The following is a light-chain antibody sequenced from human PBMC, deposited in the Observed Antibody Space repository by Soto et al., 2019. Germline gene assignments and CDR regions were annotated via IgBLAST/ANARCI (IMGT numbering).Light chain of an antibody. CDR3: MQALQTPPYT. CDR1: QSLLHSDGYTY. CDR2: LGS. J-gene: IGKJ2*01. Sequence: DIVMTQSPLSLPVTPGEPASISCRSSQSLLHSDGYTYLDWYLQQPGQSPQLLIFLGSNRASGVPDRFSGSGSGTDFTLKISRVEAEDVGVYYCMQALQTPPYTFGQGTKLEIK. V-gene: IGKV2-28*01.